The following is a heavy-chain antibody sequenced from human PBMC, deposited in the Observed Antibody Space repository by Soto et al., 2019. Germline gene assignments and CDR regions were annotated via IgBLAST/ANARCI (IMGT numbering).Heavy chain of an antibody. CDR3: ARAGGDYLGSGSERGAYFDG. V-gene: IGHV3-74*03. CDR2: MNWDWSDI. D-gene: IGHD3-10*01. CDR1: GFTFSSYW. J-gene: IGHJ4*02. Sequence: EVQLVESGGGVVQSGGSLRLSCAASGFTFSSYWMHWVRQVPGKGLVWVSRMNWDWSDISYADSVKGRFTISRDNAKNTLYLQMNSLRAEDTAVYYCARAGGDYLGSGSERGAYFDGWGQGTLVTASS.